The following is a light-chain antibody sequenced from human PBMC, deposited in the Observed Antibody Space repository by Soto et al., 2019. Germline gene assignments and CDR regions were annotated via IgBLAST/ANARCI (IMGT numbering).Light chain of an antibody. CDR1: SSDVASYNL. CDR3: CSFAGSSSYV. J-gene: IGLJ1*01. V-gene: IGLV2-23*02. Sequence: QSALTQPASVSGSPGQSITISCTGSSSDVASYNLVSWYQQHPGKAPKLMIYEVNKRPSGVSNRFSGSKSGNTASLTISGLQAEDEADYSCCSFAGSSSYVFGTGTKLTVL. CDR2: EVN.